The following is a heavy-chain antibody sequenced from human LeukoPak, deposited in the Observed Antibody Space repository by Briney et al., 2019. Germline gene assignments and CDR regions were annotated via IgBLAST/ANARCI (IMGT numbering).Heavy chain of an antibody. Sequence: ASVKVSCKASGYTFTSYGISWVRQAPGQGLEWMGWINPNSGGTNYAQKFQGRVTMTRDTSISTAYMELSRLRSDDTAVYYCAREPAAPSFYDYWGQGTLVTVSS. V-gene: IGHV1-2*02. CDR3: AREPAAPSFYDY. J-gene: IGHJ4*02. CDR2: INPNSGGT. CDR1: GYTFTSYG. D-gene: IGHD2-2*01.